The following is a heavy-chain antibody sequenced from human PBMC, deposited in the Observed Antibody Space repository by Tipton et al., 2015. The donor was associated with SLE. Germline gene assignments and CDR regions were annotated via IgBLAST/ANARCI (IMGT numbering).Heavy chain of an antibody. V-gene: IGHV3-74*01. D-gene: IGHD3-16*01. CDR1: GFTFRSYS. J-gene: IGHJ4*02. Sequence: SLRLSCAASGFTFRSYSMNWVRQAPGKGLVWVSHISTDGSTTNYADSVKGRFTISRDNAKNTLYLQLNSLRVEDTAVYYCTTGGSPSPMGHAYWGQGTLLTVSS. CDR2: ISTDGSTT. CDR3: TTGGSPSPMGHAY.